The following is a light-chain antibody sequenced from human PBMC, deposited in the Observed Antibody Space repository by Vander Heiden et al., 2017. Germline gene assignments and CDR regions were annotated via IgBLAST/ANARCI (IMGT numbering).Light chain of an antibody. CDR1: QSVRIY. J-gene: IGKJ4*01. V-gene: IGKV3-11*01. CDR2: DAS. CDR3: QQPSIWPSIT. Sequence: EVVLTQSPATLSLSPGERATLSCRASQSVRIYLAWYQQKPGQAPRLLIYDASNRDTGIPARFSGSGYGKDFTLTISSREPEDFAVYYCQQPSIWPSITFGGGTKVEI.